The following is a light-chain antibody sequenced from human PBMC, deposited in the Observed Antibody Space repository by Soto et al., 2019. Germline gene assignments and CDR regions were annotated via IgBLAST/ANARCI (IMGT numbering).Light chain of an antibody. Sequence: QSALTRPASGSGSPGQSITISCSGTRTDVGGYNFVSWYQQHPGKPPKHIIYEASNRPSGVSNRFSGSNSDNKASLTIPGLQAEEEPDEYCCSYVSSKTYVFGPGTTLTVL. CDR3: CSYVSSKTYV. V-gene: IGLV2-14*01. CDR1: RTDVGGYNF. CDR2: EAS. J-gene: IGLJ1*01.